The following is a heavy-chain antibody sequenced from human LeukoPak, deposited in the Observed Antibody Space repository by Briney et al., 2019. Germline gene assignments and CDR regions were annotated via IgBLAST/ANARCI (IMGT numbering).Heavy chain of an antibody. V-gene: IGHV3-53*04. CDR1: GFTVSSNY. CDR3: ARAVATMATGLWYFDY. Sequence: GGSLRLSCAASGFTVSSNYMSWVRQAPGKGLEWVSVIYSGGSTYYADSVKGRFTISRHNSKNTLYLQVNSLRAEDTAVYYCARAVATMATGLWYFDYWGQGTLVTVSS. CDR2: IYSGGST. D-gene: IGHD5-12*01. J-gene: IGHJ4*02.